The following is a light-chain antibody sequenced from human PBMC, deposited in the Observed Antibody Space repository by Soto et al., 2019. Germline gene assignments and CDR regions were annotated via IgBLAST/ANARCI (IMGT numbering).Light chain of an antibody. CDR1: SSNIGAGYD. Sequence: QSVLTQPPSVSGAPGQRVTISCAGSSSNIGAGYDVHWYQHLAGTAPKLLIYANTNRPSGVPDRFSASKSGTSASLAITGLLADDEADYYCQSYDRSLPDLVFGSGTKVTVL. CDR2: ANT. V-gene: IGLV1-40*01. J-gene: IGLJ1*01. CDR3: QSYDRSLPDLV.